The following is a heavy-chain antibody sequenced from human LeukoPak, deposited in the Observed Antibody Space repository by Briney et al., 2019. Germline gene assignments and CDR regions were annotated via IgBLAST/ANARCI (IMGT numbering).Heavy chain of an antibody. V-gene: IGHV3-48*01. CDR2: ISSSSSTI. J-gene: IGHJ4*02. CDR1: GFTFSSYS. Sequence: GGSLRLPCAASGFTFSSYSMNWVRQAPGKGLEWVSYISSSSSTIYYADSVKGRFTISRDNAKNSLYLQMNSLRAEDTAVYYCARTTDPTTVTSPFDYWGQGTLVTVSS. D-gene: IGHD4-11*01. CDR3: ARTTDPTTVTSPFDY.